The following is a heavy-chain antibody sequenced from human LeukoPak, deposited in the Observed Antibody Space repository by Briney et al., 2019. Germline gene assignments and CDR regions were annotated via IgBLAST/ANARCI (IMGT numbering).Heavy chain of an antibody. CDR3: TTYFDTTGYFEEAYDT. CDR2: ISTDSRTI. V-gene: IGHV3-48*01. D-gene: IGHD3-22*01. J-gene: IGHJ4*03. Sequence: GGSLRLSCAPCGFPFSRYSMNWVRQAPGKGLEWVAYISTDSRTIYSGDSVKGRFSISRDNDKSLLHLQMENLRVEDTAVYYCTTYFDTTGYFEEAYDTWGQGALVTVSA. CDR1: GFPFSRYS.